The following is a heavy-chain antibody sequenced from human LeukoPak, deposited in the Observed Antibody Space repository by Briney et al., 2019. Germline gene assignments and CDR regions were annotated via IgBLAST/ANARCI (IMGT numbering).Heavy chain of an antibody. Sequence: PGGSLRLSCAASGFTFSSYAMHWVRQAPGKGLEWVAVISYDGSNKYYADSVKGRFTISRDNSKNTLHLQMNSLRAEDTAVYYCARDPHYYGSGSYYNLNYFDYWGQGTLVTVSS. V-gene: IGHV3-30-3*01. CDR3: ARDPHYYGSGSYYNLNYFDY. CDR2: ISYDGSNK. J-gene: IGHJ4*02. D-gene: IGHD3-10*01. CDR1: GFTFSSYA.